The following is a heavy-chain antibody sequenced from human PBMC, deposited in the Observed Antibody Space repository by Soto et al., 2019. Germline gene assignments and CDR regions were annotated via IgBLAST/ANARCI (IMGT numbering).Heavy chain of an antibody. V-gene: IGHV1-8*01. Sequence: SVNVSCKASGYTFTSYDINWVRQATGQGLDWMGWMNPNSGSTGYAQKFQGRVTMTRNTSISTAYMELSSLRSEDTAVYYCARGYLSDYDFWSGSLSGDYYGMDVWGQGTTVTV. CDR3: ARGYLSDYDFWSGSLSGDYYGMDV. CDR1: GYTFTSYD. D-gene: IGHD3-3*01. J-gene: IGHJ6*02. CDR2: MNPNSGST.